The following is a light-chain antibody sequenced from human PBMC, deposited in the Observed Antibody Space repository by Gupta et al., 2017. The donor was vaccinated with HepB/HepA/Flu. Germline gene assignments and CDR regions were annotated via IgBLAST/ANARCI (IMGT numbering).Light chain of an antibody. J-gene: IGKJ1*01. CDR1: QSILHSSNNKNY. CDR3: QQYDIAPHT. Sequence: DIVMTQSPDSLAVSLGERATINCKSSQSILHSSNNKNYLAWYQQKPGQPPKLLIYWASTRESGDPDRFSGSGSGTDFTLTISSLQAEDVAVYWCQQYDIAPHTFGQGTKVEIK. CDR2: WAS. V-gene: IGKV4-1*01.